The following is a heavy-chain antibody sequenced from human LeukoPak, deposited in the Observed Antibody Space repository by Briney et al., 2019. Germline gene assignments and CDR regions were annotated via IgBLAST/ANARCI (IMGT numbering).Heavy chain of an antibody. D-gene: IGHD6-19*01. CDR3: ATHSPGYSSGWYSLAPDY. CDR1: GSSFTSYW. CDR2: IDPSDSYT. Sequence: GASLRISCKGSGSSFTSYWISWVRQLPGKGLEWMGRIDPSDSYTNYSPSFQGHVTISADKSISTAYLQWSSLKASDTAMYYCATHSPGYSSGWYSLAPDYWGQGTLVTVSS. J-gene: IGHJ4*02. V-gene: IGHV5-10-1*01.